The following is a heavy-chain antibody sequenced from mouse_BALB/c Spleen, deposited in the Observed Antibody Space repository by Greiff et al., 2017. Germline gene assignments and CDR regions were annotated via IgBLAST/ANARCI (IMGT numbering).Heavy chain of an antibody. CDR2: ISSGGSYT. CDR3: TRGGKPWFAY. Sequence: EVMLVESGGGLVKPGGSLKLSCAASGFTFSSYTMSWVRQTPEKRLEWVATISSGGSYTYYPDSVKGRFTISRDNAKNTLYLQMSSLKSEDTAMYYCTRGGKPWFAYWGQGTLVTVSA. V-gene: IGHV5-6-4*01. CDR1: GFTFSSYT. J-gene: IGHJ3*01.